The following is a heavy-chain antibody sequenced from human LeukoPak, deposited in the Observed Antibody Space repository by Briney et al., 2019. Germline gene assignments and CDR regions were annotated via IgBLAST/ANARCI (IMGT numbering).Heavy chain of an antibody. Sequence: SETLSLTCTVSGGSINSYYWSRIRQPPGKGLEWIGYISYSGNTKYNPSLISRVTISVDTSKNQFSLNLSSVTAADTAVFYCARSSHRRFGDYYFDSWGQGTLVTVSS. V-gene: IGHV4-59*01. J-gene: IGHJ4*02. CDR1: GGSINSYY. CDR2: ISYSGNT. CDR3: ARSSHRRFGDYYFDS. D-gene: IGHD4-17*01.